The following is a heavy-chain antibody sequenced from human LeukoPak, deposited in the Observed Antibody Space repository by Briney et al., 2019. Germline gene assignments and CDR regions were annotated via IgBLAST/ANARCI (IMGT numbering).Heavy chain of an antibody. J-gene: IGHJ4*02. V-gene: IGHV1-24*01. CDR1: GKTLSDLS. CDR2: SDPEDGER. D-gene: IGHD5-18*01. Sequence: ASVKVSCKVSGKTLSDLSIHWLRQPPGKGLEWLGGSDPEDGERIYAQMFQGRVTMTEDTSIDAAYMELSSLRSEDTAVYYCVAGFTTMAVDYFDYWGQGTLVTVSP. CDR3: VAGFTTMAVDYFDY.